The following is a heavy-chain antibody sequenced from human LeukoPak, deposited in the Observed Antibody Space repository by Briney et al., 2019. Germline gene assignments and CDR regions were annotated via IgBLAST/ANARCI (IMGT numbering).Heavy chain of an antibody. V-gene: IGHV1-46*01. CDR2: INPSGGST. J-gene: IGHJ4*02. Sequence: ASVKVSCKASGGTFSSYAISRVRQAPGQGLEWMGIINPSGGSTSYAQKFQGRVTMTRDMSTSTVYMELSSLRSEDTAVYYCARDTLLEWRFFDYWGQGTLVTVSS. D-gene: IGHD3-3*01. CDR1: GGTFSSYA. CDR3: ARDTLLEWRFFDY.